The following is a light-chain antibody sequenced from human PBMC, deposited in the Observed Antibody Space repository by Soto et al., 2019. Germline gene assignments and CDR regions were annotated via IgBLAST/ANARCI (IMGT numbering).Light chain of an antibody. V-gene: IGLV2-14*01. CDR1: SSDVGGYKY. Sequence: QSALTQPASVSGSPGQSLTISCTGTSSDVGGYKYVSWYQQLPGKAPKLMIYDVSNRPSGVSNRFSGSKSGNTASLTISGLQAEDEADYYCSSYTSSSTVVFGGGTKLTVL. CDR3: SSYTSSSTVV. CDR2: DVS. J-gene: IGLJ2*01.